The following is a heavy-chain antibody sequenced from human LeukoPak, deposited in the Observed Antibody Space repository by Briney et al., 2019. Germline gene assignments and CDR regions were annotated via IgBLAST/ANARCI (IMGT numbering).Heavy chain of an antibody. V-gene: IGHV3-23*01. Sequence: GGSLRLSCAASGFIFSSYAMGWVRQAPGKGLEWVSVITGSGGNTYYADSVKGRFTISRDNSKNTLYLQMNSLRAEDTALYYCAREVIRYWYFDPWGRGTLVTVSS. CDR3: AREVIRYWYFDP. CDR1: GFIFSSYA. CDR2: ITGSGGNT. D-gene: IGHD2-21*01. J-gene: IGHJ2*01.